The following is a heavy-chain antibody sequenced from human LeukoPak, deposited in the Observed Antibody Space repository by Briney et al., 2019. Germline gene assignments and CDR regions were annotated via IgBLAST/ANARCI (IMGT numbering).Heavy chain of an antibody. J-gene: IGHJ4*02. Sequence: GASVKVSCKASGYTFSGYYMHWVRQAPAQGLEWMGWINPNSGGTNYAQKFQGRVTMTRDASISTAYMELSRLRSDDTAVYYCARADWNPIPPSDYWGQGTLVTVSS. CDR3: ARADWNPIPPSDY. CDR1: GYTFSGYY. D-gene: IGHD1-1*01. V-gene: IGHV1-2*02. CDR2: INPNSGGT.